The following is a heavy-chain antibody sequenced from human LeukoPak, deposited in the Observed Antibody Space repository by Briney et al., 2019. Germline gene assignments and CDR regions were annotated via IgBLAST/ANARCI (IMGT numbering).Heavy chain of an antibody. CDR2: ITPNSGGT. J-gene: IGHJ5*02. CDR1: GYTFTGYY. V-gene: IGHV1-2*02. Sequence: ASVKVSCKASGYTFTGYYMHWVRQAPGQGLEWMGWITPNSGGTNYAQKFQGRVTMTRDTSISTAYMELSRLTSDDTAVYYCARALNWNDVISWGQGTLVTVSS. CDR3: ARALNWNDVIS. D-gene: IGHD1-1*01.